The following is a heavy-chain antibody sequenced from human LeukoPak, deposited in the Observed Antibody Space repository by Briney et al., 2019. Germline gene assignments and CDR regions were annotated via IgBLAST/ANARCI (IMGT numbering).Heavy chain of an antibody. CDR1: GGSFSGYY. J-gene: IGHJ4*02. V-gene: IGHV4-59*08. CDR2: IYYSGST. Sequence: SETLSLTCAVYGGSFSGYYWSWIRQTPGKGLEWIGDIYYSGSTNYNPSLKSRVTISVDTSKNQFSLKLSSVTAADTAVYYCAKHTDIAPLSSLKYWGQGTLVTVSS. CDR3: AKHTDIAPLSSLKY. D-gene: IGHD6-13*01.